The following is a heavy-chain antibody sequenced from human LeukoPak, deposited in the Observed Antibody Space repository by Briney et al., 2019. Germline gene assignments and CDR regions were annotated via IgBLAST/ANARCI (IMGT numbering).Heavy chain of an antibody. D-gene: IGHD3-10*01. CDR2: MNPNSGNT. CDR3: ARGRASRRGVNYWFDP. V-gene: IGHV1-8*02. Sequence: VASVKVSCKASGYTFTSYGISWVRQAPGQGLEWIGWMNPNSGNTGYAQKFQGRVTTTRNTSISTAYMELSSLRSEDTAVYYCARGRASRRGVNYWFDPWGQGTLVTVSS. J-gene: IGHJ5*02. CDR1: GYTFTSYG.